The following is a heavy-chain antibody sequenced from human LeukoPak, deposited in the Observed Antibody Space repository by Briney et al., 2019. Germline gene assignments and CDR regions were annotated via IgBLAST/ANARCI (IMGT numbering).Heavy chain of an antibody. CDR2: IYYSGST. Sequence: PSETLSLTCTVSGGSIGSSRYYWGWIRQPPGKGLERIGSIYYSGSTYYNPSLKSRVTISVDTSKNQFSLKLSSVTAADTAVYYCATGVLMVYARGVYFDYWGQGTLVTVSS. D-gene: IGHD2-8*01. CDR3: ATGVLMVYARGVYFDY. CDR1: GGSIGSSRYY. J-gene: IGHJ4*02. V-gene: IGHV4-39*07.